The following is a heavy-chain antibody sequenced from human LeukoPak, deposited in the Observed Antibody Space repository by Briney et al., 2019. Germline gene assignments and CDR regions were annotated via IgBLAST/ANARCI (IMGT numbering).Heavy chain of an antibody. D-gene: IGHD2-15*01. CDR1: GFTFSSYR. CDR2: INTDGSST. V-gene: IGHV3-74*01. CDR3: ASLYCSGGSCYEALH. J-gene: IGHJ4*02. Sequence: PGGSLRLSCAASGFTFSSYRMHWVRQAPGKGLVWVSRINTDGSSTSYADSVKGRFTISRGNAKNTLYLQMNSLRAEDTAVYYCASLYCSGGSCYEALHWGQGTLVTVSS.